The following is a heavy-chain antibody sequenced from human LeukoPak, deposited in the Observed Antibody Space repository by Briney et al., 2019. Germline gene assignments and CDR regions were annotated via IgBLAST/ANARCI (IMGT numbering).Heavy chain of an antibody. D-gene: IGHD3-22*01. V-gene: IGHV4-4*07. CDR1: NGSISSHY. Sequence: PSETLSLTCTVSNGSISSHYWSWIRQPAGRGLEWIGRIYTSGSTNYNPSLKSRLTMSLDTSKSQFSLRLTSVTAADTAVYYCARIRDSSGYYLGAFDIWGQGTTVTDSS. CDR2: IYTSGST. J-gene: IGHJ3*02. CDR3: ARIRDSSGYYLGAFDI.